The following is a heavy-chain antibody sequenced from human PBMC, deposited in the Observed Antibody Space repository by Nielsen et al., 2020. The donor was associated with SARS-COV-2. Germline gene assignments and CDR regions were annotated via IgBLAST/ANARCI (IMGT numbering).Heavy chain of an antibody. CDR3: ARGPLRYGMDV. CDR2: FDPEDGET. J-gene: IGHJ6*02. V-gene: IGHV1-24*01. CDR1: GYTLTELS. Sequence: ASVKVSCKVSGYTLTELSMHWVRQAPGKGLEWMGGFDPEDGETIYAQKFQGRVTMTRDTSISTAYMELSRLRSDDTAVYYCARGPLRYGMDVWGQGTTVTVSS.